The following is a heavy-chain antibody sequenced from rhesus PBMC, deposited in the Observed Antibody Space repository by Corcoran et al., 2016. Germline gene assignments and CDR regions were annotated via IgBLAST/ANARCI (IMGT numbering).Heavy chain of an antibody. J-gene: IGHJ4*01. Sequence: QVQLQGSGPGLVKPSATLSPTCAVSGVSLSSNYWSWIRPPPGKGLEWIGRIYGSGGSTDYNPSLKSRVTISTDTSKNQFSLKLSSVTAADTAVYYCARNTPVTGYFDYWGQGVLVTVSS. V-gene: IGHV4-160*01. CDR2: IYGSGGST. CDR1: GVSLSSNY. CDR3: ARNTPVTGYFDY. D-gene: IGHD4-23*01.